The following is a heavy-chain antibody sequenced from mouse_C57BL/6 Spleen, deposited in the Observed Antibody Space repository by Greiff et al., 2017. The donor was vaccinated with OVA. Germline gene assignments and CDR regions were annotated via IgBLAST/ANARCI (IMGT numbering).Heavy chain of an antibody. CDR2: ISDGGSYT. CDR1: GFTFSSYA. J-gene: IGHJ2*01. V-gene: IGHV5-4*01. CDR3: ARDQGGYYDDY. D-gene: IGHD1-1*02. Sequence: EVKLVESGGGLVKPGGSLKLSCAASGFTFSSYAMSWVRQTPAKRLEWVATISDGGSYTSYPANVKGRFTISRDNAKNNLYLQMSQLKTKDTAMYYCARDQGGYYDDYWGQGTTLTVSS.